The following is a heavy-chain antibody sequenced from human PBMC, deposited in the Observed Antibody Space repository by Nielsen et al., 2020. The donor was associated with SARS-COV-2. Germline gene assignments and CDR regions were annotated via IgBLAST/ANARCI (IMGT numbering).Heavy chain of an antibody. D-gene: IGHD6-13*01. CDR2: INAGYGNT. J-gene: IGHJ4*02. Sequence: ASVQVSCKASGYTLSNYVMHWVRQAPGQRRELMGWINAGYGNTKYSQKFQGRVTITRDTSASTAYLELSSLRSEDTAVYFGARGGSSWSFDYWGPGTLVTVSS. CDR3: ARGGSSWSFDY. V-gene: IGHV1-3*01. CDR1: GYTLSNYV.